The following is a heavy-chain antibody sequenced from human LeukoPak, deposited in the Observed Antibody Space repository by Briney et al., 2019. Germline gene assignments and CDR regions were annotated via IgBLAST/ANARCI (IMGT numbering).Heavy chain of an antibody. Sequence: PGGSLRLSCAASGFTFTDYDMNWVRQAPGTGLEWMSYISGDSTTTSHADSVKGRFTISRDNAKNSLYLQMNGPRVDDTAVYYCARGRRAWSYRGQGTLVTVSS. D-gene: IGHD3-3*01. CDR3: ARGRRAWSY. CDR2: ISGDSTTT. J-gene: IGHJ4*02. V-gene: IGHV3-48*04. CDR1: GFTFTDYD.